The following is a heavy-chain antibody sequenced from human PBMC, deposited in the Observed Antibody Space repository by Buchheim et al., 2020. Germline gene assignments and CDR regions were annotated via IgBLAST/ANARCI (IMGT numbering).Heavy chain of an antibody. CDR3: ARDSEGFYGDYGYYYGMDV. J-gene: IGHJ6*02. V-gene: IGHV3-30-3*01. D-gene: IGHD4-17*01. CDR1: GFTFSSYA. CDR2: LSSDGSNN. Sequence: QVQLVESGGGVVQPGRSLRLSCAASGFTFSSYAMHWVRQAPGQGLEWVAVLSSDGSNNYYADSVKGRFTISRAHSKNTLYLKMNSLRAEDTAVYYCARDSEGFYGDYGYYYGMDVWGQGTT.